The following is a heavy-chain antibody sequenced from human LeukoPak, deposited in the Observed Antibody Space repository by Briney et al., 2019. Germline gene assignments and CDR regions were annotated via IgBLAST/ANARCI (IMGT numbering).Heavy chain of an antibody. V-gene: IGHV1-69*05. Sequence: SVKVSCKASGGTFSSYAISGVRQAPGQGLEWMGGIILIFGTANYAQKFQGRVTITTDESTSTAYMELSSLRSEDTAVYYCARARSELRYYYYYMDVWGKGTTVTVSS. CDR1: GGTFSSYA. CDR2: IILIFGTA. D-gene: IGHD1-14*01. J-gene: IGHJ6*03. CDR3: ARARSELRYYYYYMDV.